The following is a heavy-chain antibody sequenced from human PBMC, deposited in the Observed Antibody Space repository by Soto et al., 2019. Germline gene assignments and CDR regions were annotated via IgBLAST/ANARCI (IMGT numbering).Heavy chain of an antibody. V-gene: IGHV3-23*01. CDR1: GFIFSSYA. D-gene: IGHD2-15*01. CDR3: AKVVVVVVAGPYAMDV. J-gene: IGHJ6*02. CDR2: ISGSGTNT. Sequence: GGSLRLSCAASGFIFSSYAMSWVRQAPGKGLEWVSAISGSGTNTYYADSVKGRFTISRDNSKNTLYLQVNSLRAEDTAIYYCAKVVVVVVAGPYAMDVWGQGTTVTVSS.